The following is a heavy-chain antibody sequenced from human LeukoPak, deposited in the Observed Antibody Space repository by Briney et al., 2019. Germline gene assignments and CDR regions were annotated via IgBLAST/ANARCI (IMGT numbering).Heavy chain of an antibody. CDR2: IYPGDSDT. Sequence: GESLKISCKGSGYSFTSYWIGWVRQMPGKGLEWMGIIYPGDSDTRYSPSFQGQVTISADKSISTAYLQWSSLKASDTAMYYCAREPSVGAAPEVYYGMDVWGQGTTVTVSS. D-gene: IGHD6-13*01. J-gene: IGHJ6*02. CDR1: GYSFTSYW. V-gene: IGHV5-51*01. CDR3: AREPSVGAAPEVYYGMDV.